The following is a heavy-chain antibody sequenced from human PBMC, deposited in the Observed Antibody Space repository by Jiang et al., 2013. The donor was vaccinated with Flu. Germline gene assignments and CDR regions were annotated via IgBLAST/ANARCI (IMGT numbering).Heavy chain of an antibody. CDR1: GFTFSSYA. V-gene: IGHV3-23*01. D-gene: IGHD2-15*01. CDR3: AKPYCSGGSCYFSITDAFDI. CDR2: ISGSGGST. Sequence: VQLLESGGGLVQPGGSLRLSCAASGFTFSSYAMSWVRQAPGKGLEWVSAISGSGGSTYYADSVKGRFTISRDNSKNTLYLQMNSLRAEDTAVYYCAKPYCSGGSCYFSITDAFDIWGQGTMVTVSS. J-gene: IGHJ3*02.